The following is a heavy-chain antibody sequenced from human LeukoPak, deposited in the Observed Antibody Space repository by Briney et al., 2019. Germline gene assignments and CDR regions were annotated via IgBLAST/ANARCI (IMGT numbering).Heavy chain of an antibody. Sequence: GGSLRLSCAASGFTFSRYWMHWVRQTPGKGLVWVSRINSDGSSTRYADSVKGRFTISRDNAKNTLDLQMSSLRAEDTAVYYCARVDCSGGSCYFDYWGQGTLVTVSS. D-gene: IGHD2-15*01. CDR2: INSDGSST. CDR3: ARVDCSGGSCYFDY. V-gene: IGHV3-74*01. CDR1: GFTFSRYW. J-gene: IGHJ4*02.